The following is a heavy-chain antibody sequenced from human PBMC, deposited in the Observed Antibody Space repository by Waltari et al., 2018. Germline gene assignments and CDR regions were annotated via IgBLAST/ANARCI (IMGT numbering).Heavy chain of an antibody. J-gene: IGHJ3*02. CDR1: GYSISSGYY. Sequence: QVQLQESGPGLVKPSETLSLTCAVSGYSISSGYYWGWIRQPPGKGLKWIGSIYHSGSTYYNPSLKSRVTISVDTSKNQFSLKLSSVTAADTAVYYCARLWWVRLQSGGAFDIWGQGTMVTVSS. CDR2: IYHSGST. CDR3: ARLWWVRLQSGGAFDI. D-gene: IGHD6-25*01. V-gene: IGHV4-38-2*01.